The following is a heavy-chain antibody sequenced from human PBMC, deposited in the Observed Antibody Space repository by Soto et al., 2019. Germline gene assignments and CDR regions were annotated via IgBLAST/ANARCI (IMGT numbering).Heavy chain of an antibody. J-gene: IGHJ6*03. CDR1: GFTFNSYV. CDR2: ISVSGGTT. D-gene: IGHD3-10*01. V-gene: IGHV3-23*01. Sequence: EVQLLESGGNLEQPGGSLRLSCAASGFTFNSYVMSWVRQAPGKVPEWGSMISVSGGTTYYAEYVKGRFTSSRENSKNTVYLQMNGLRVEDTAVYYCAKNGGSGNIRYHYMDVGGRGTTVTVSS. CDR3: AKNGGSGNIRYHYMDV.